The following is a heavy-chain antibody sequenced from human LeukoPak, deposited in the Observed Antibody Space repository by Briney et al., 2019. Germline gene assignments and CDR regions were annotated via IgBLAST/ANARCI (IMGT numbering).Heavy chain of an antibody. CDR2: ICYSGST. CDR1: GASISSSSYY. CDR3: ARHQIVYYGMDV. Sequence: SETLSLTCTVSGASISSSSYYWGWIRQPPGKGLEWIGSICYSGSTYYNPSLKSRVTISVDTSKNQFPLKLSSVTAADTAVYYCARHQIVYYGMDVWGQGTTVTVSS. V-gene: IGHV4-39*01. D-gene: IGHD2-21*01. J-gene: IGHJ6*02.